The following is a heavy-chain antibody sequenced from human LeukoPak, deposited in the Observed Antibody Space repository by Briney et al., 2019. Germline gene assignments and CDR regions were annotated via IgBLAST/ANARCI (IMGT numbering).Heavy chain of an antibody. CDR2: IRNDGSNK. V-gene: IGHV3-30*02. Sequence: GGSLRLSCAASGFTFSSYGMHWVRQAPGKGLEWVSFIRNDGSNKYYVDSVKGRFTISRDNAKNTLYLQMNSLRAEDTAVYYCENDFHSSSWYLYYYYCMDVWGKGTTVTVSS. CDR3: ENDFHSSSWYLYYYYCMDV. J-gene: IGHJ6*03. D-gene: IGHD6-13*01. CDR1: GFTFSSYG.